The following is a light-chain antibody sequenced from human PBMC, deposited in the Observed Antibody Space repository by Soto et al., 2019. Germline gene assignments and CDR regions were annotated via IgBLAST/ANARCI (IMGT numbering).Light chain of an antibody. V-gene: IGKV3D-20*02. J-gene: IGKJ1*01. CDR2: AAS. CDR1: QSISSSY. CDR3: QQLTDWPPQWT. Sequence: EIVLTQSPGTLSLSPGERATLSCRASQSISSSYLAWYQQKPGQAPRLLIYAASSRATGIPNRFSGSGSGTDFTLTTSSLEPEDFAVYYCQQLTDWPPQWTFGQGTKVDIK.